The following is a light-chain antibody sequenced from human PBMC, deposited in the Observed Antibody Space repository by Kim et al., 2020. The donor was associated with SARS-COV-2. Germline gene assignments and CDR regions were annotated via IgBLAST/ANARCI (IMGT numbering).Light chain of an antibody. CDR2: GAA. CDR3: QQSIT. J-gene: IGKJ4*01. V-gene: IGKV3-15*01. CDR1: QSISRS. Sequence: PAHLSGSPGESVTLSCRASQSISRSLAWYQQKPGQAPRLIIYGAASRPADVPGRFSGSGSGTQFTLTLSSLQSDDFAVYYCQQSITFGGGTKVEIK.